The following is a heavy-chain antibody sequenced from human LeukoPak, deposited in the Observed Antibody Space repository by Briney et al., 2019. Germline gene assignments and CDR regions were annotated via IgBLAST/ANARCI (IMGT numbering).Heavy chain of an antibody. Sequence: GGSLRLSCAASGFTFSSYAMSWVRQAPGKGLEWVSSISSSSSYIYYADSVKGRFTISRDNAKNSLYLQMNSLRAEDTAVYYCARASMVRGVISAFDIWGQGTMVTVSS. D-gene: IGHD3-10*01. V-gene: IGHV3-21*01. J-gene: IGHJ3*02. CDR1: GFTFSSYA. CDR2: ISSSSSYI. CDR3: ARASMVRGVISAFDI.